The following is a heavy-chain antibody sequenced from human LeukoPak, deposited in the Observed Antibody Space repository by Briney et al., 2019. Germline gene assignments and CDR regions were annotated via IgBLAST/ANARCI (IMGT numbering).Heavy chain of an antibody. D-gene: IGHD2-15*01. CDR3: ARVLRYCSGGNCYSGGLGYMDV. V-gene: IGHV3-30*02. Sequence: AGGSLRLSCAASGFTFSSYGMHWVRQAPGKGLEWVAFIRSDGSNKYYADSVKGRFTISRDNAKNSLFLQMNSLRAEDTAVYYCARVLRYCSGGNCYSGGLGYMDVWGKGTTVTISS. J-gene: IGHJ6*03. CDR2: IRSDGSNK. CDR1: GFTFSSYG.